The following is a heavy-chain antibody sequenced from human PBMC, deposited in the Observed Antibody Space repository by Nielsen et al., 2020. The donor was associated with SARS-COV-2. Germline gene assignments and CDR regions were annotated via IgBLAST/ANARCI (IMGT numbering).Heavy chain of an antibody. D-gene: IGHD6-13*01. Sequence: GESLKISCAASGFTFNIYAMAWVRRAPGRGLQWVTGVSASGGSTYYTDSVKGRFSISRDNSKNTLYLQMNSLRAEDTAVYYCAKIDSSSWLYYYGMDVWGQGTTVTVSS. J-gene: IGHJ6*02. CDR2: VSASGGST. CDR3: AKIDSSSWLYYYGMDV. CDR1: GFTFNIYA. V-gene: IGHV3-23*01.